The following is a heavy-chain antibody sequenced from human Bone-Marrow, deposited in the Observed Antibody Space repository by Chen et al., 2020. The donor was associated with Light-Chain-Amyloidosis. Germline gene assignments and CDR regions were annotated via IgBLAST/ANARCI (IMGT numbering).Heavy chain of an antibody. D-gene: IGHD3-22*01. CDR2: VSGSTVIT. CDR1: GFNFSSFG. Sequence: EVQLGESGGGMVQQGGSLRLTCATSGFNFSSFGMSWVRQAPGKGLEWVSTVSGSTVITYYAGAVKGRFIISRDNFKSTLYLQMNSLRAGDTAVYFCTRKGGYFDFWGQGSLVTVSS. J-gene: IGHJ4*02. V-gene: IGHV3-23*04. CDR3: TRKGGYFDF.